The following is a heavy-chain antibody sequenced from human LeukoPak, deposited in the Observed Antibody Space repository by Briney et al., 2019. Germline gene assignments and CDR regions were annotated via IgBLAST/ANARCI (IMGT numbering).Heavy chain of an antibody. CDR1: GGSISSYY. V-gene: IGHV4-59*08. J-gene: IGHJ4*02. D-gene: IGHD2-15*01. Sequence: SETLSLTCTVSGGSISSYYWSWIRQPPGKGLEWIGYIYYSGSTNYNPSLKSRVTISVDTSKNQFSLKLSSVTAADTAVYYCARLHQAGYCSGGSCSVDYWGQGTLVTVPS. CDR3: ARLHQAGYCSGGSCSVDY. CDR2: IYYSGST.